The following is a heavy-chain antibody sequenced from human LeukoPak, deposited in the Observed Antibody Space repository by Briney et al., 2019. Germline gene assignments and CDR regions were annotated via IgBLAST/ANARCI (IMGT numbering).Heavy chain of an antibody. CDR1: GGTFISYA. V-gene: IGHV1-69*13. Sequence: SVKVSCKASGGTFISYAISWVRQAPGQGLEWMGGIIPIFGTANYAQKFQGRVSITADESTSTAYMELSSLRSEDTAVYYCASGRRYFDWFHRAFDIWGQGTMVTVSS. D-gene: IGHD3-9*01. J-gene: IGHJ3*02. CDR2: IIPIFGTA. CDR3: ASGRRYFDWFHRAFDI.